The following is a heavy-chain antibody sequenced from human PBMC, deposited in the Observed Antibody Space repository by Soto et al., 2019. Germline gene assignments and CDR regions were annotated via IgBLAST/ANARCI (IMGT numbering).Heavy chain of an antibody. J-gene: IGHJ4*02. CDR1: GDSVSSNSAA. CDR3: ARDQATSLWGSPRFFDY. Sequence: SQTLSLTCAISGDSVSSNSAAWNRIRQSPSRGLEWLGRTYYRSKWYNDYAVSVKSRITINPDTSKNQFSLQLNSVTPEDTAVYYCARDQATSLWGSPRFFDYWGQGTLVTVSS. D-gene: IGHD3-16*01. CDR2: TYYRSKWYN. V-gene: IGHV6-1*01.